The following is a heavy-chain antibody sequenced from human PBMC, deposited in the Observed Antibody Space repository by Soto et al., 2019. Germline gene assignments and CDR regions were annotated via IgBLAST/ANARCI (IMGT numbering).Heavy chain of an antibody. D-gene: IGHD5-12*01. CDR1: DGSISNRHDY. V-gene: IGHV4-31*03. CDR3: ARVIGGYAYYYYYGMDV. Sequence: PSQTLSLTCTVSDGSISNRHDYWTWIRKHPGKGLEWIGYIYYSGHTYYNPSLESRLTMSVDTSKNQFSLKLSSVTAADTAVYYCARVIGGYAYYYYYGMDVWGQGTTVTVSS. J-gene: IGHJ6*02. CDR2: IYYSGHT.